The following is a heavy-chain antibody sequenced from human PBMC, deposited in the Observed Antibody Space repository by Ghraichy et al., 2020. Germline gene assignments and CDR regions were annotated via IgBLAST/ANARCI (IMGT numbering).Heavy chain of an antibody. CDR2: IRYDGSNK. V-gene: IGHV3-30*02. J-gene: IGHJ4*02. Sequence: GGSLRLSCAASGFSFSSYGMHWVRQAPGKGLEWVAFIRYDGSNKYYADSVKGRFTISRDNSKNTLYLQMNSLRAEDTAVYYCAKASYYYDSSGYYPFDYWGQGTLVTVSS. CDR3: AKASYYYDSSGYYPFDY. D-gene: IGHD3-22*01. CDR1: GFSFSSYG.